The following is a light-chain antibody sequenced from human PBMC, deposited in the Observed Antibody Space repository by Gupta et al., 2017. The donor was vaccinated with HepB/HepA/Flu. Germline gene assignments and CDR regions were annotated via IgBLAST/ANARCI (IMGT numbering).Light chain of an antibody. CDR1: SSDVGAYNY. CDR2: DVS. V-gene: IGLV2-14*03. Sequence: QSALTQPASVSGSPGQSIPISCTGASSDVGAYNYVSWYQQHPGRAPKLIIHDVSNRPSGVSSRFSGSKSDNTASLTISGLQAEDEADYYCNSFTTRGTYVFGSGTKVTVL. J-gene: IGLJ1*01. CDR3: NSFTTRGTYV.